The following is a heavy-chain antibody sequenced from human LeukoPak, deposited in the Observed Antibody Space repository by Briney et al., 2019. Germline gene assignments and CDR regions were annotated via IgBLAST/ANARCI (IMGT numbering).Heavy chain of an antibody. CDR3: ARSYCSGGSCYPTPAYFDL. J-gene: IGHJ2*01. CDR1: GGSISRYSRYY. V-gene: IGHV4-61*01. Sequence: PSETLSLTCTVSGGSISRYSRYYWSWIRQPPGKGREWIGYIYYSGSTNFNPSLKSRVTISVDTSKNQFSLKLSSVTAADTAVYYCARSYCSGGSCYPTPAYFDLWGRGTLVTVSS. D-gene: IGHD2-15*01. CDR2: IYYSGST.